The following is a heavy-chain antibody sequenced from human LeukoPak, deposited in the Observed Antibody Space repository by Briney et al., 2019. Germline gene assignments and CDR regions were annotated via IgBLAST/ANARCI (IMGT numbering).Heavy chain of an antibody. CDR2: IYYSGSI. J-gene: IGHJ6*03. CDR1: GGSISSYY. Sequence: SETLSLTCTVSGGSISSYYWNWIRQPPGKGLEWIGYIYYSGSINYNPSLKSRVTISVDTSKNQFSLKLSSVTAADTAVYYCASCIAARPDYYYYYMDVWGKGTTVTVSS. D-gene: IGHD6-6*01. CDR3: ASCIAARPDYYYYYMDV. V-gene: IGHV4-59*01.